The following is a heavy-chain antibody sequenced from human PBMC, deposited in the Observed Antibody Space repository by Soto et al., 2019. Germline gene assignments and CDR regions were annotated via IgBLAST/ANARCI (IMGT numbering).Heavy chain of an antibody. Sequence: EVQLVESGGGLVKPGGSLRLSCAASGFTFSKAWMTWVRQAPGKGLEWVGRIKSKADGGTIDYAAPVKGRITILRDDSKNKLFFQMNSLKTEDPALVSCTAAYSDSRSPYFDHRGQGALVSVSS. CDR2: IKSKADGGTI. V-gene: IGHV3-15*01. J-gene: IGHJ4*01. D-gene: IGHD6-13*01. CDR1: GFTFSKAW. CDR3: TAAYSDSRSPYFDH.